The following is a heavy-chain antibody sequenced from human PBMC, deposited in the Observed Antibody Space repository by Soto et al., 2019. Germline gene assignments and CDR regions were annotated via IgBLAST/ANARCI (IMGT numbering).Heavy chain of an antibody. D-gene: IGHD3-3*01. Sequence: GGSLRLSCAASGFTFNSYSITWVRQAPWKGLEWVSIISSSGDGTYYVDSVKGRFTISRDNSRKTLNLQMNSLRAEDTAVYYCAKNADFCSWSMDFCGRGNTLTVCS. CDR3: AKNADFCSWSMDF. CDR1: GFTFNSYS. J-gene: IGHJ6*01. V-gene: IGHV3-23*01. CDR2: ISSSGDGT.